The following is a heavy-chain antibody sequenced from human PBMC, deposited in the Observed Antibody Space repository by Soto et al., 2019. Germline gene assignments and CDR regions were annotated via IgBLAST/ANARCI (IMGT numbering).Heavy chain of an antibody. D-gene: IGHD6-13*01. J-gene: IGHJ4*02. CDR3: ARHQAGPFDY. V-gene: IGHV4-39*01. CDR1: GGSISSSSYY. Sequence: QLQLQESGPGLVKPSETLSLTCTVSGGSISSSSYYWGWIRQPPGKGLEWIGSIYYSGSTNYNPSLKCRVTISVDTSKNQFSLKRTSVTAGDAAVYYCARHQAGPFDYWGQGTLVTVSS. CDR2: IYYSGST.